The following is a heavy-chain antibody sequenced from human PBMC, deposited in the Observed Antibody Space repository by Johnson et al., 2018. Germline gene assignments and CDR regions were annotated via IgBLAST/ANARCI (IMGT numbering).Heavy chain of an antibody. V-gene: IGHV3-73*01. D-gene: IGHD1-26*01. Sequence: VQLVQSGGGLVQXGGSLKLXCAASGFTFSNSAMHWVRQASGKGLEWVGRIITKGDNSATAYGASVKGRFTISRDDSKNTAYLQMKSLKTEDTAVYYCTRLGDDFGYWGQGTLVTVSS. CDR2: IITKGDNSAT. CDR1: GFTFSNSA. CDR3: TRLGDDFGY. J-gene: IGHJ4*02.